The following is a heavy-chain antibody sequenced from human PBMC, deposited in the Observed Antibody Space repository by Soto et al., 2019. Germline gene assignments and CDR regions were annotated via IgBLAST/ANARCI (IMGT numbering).Heavy chain of an antibody. V-gene: IGHV1-2*04. CDR1: GYTFTGYY. D-gene: IGHD2-8*01. J-gene: IGHJ5*01. Sequence: ASVKVSCKASGYTFTGYYMHWVRQAPGQGLERMGWINPNSGGTNYAQKFQGWVTMTRDTSISTAYMELSRLRSDDTAEYYSARATHGEYVFGSWGQGTLVTVTS. CDR2: INPNSGGT. CDR3: ARATHGEYVFGS.